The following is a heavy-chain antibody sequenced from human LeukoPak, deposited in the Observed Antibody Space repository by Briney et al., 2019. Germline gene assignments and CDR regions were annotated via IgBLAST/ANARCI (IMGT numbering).Heavy chain of an antibody. CDR2: INPNSGGT. CDR3: AREGRYSSSSGTFDY. V-gene: IGHV1-2*06. J-gene: IGHJ4*02. CDR1: GYTFTGYY. D-gene: IGHD6-6*01. Sequence: GASVKVSCKASGYTFTGYYMHWVRQAPGQGLEWMGRINPNSGGTNYAQKFRGRVTMTRDTSISTAYMELSRLRSDDTAVYYCAREGRYSSSSGTFDYWGQGTLVTVSS.